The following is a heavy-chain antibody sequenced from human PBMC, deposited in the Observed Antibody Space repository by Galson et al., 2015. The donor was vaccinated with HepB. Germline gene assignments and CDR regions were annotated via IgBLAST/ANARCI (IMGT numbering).Heavy chain of an antibody. Sequence: SLRLSCAASGFTFSSYAMSWVRQAPGKGLEWVSAISGSGGSTYYADSVKGRFTISRDNSKNTLYLQMNSLRAEDTAVYYCAKYEGDRDSSSWYRYFQHWGQGTLVTVSS. CDR1: GFTFSSYA. D-gene: IGHD6-13*01. CDR2: ISGSGGST. J-gene: IGHJ1*01. V-gene: IGHV3-23*01. CDR3: AKYEGDRDSSSWYRYFQH.